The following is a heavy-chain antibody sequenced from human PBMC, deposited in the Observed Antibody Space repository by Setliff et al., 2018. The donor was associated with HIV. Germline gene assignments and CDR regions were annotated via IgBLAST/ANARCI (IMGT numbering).Heavy chain of an antibody. CDR1: GGSINGYY. Sequence: PSETLSLTCTVSGGSINGYYWSWIRQSPGKGLEWIGHIYYSGSTNYNSSLENRVTISLDTSKNQFSLKLTSVTAADTAVFYCARIIVGATLRYFDLWGRGTLVTVSS. D-gene: IGHD1-26*01. CDR2: IYYSGST. J-gene: IGHJ2*01. CDR3: ARIIVGATLRYFDL. V-gene: IGHV4-59*01.